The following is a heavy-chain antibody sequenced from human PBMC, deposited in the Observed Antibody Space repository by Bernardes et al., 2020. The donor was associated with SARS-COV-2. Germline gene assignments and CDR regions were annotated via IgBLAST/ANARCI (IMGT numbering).Heavy chain of an antibody. CDR1: GVSISSYY. Sequence: SETLSLTCAVSGVSISSYYWSWIRQPPGKGLEWVGYIFYSGGTNYNPSLKSRVTMSVDMPKNQLSLRLSSVTAADTAVYYCARRSVTYTQAYSYYYYMDVWGKGTTVTVSS. CDR3: ARRSVTYTQAYSYYYYMDV. V-gene: IGHV4-59*08. CDR2: IFYSGGT. J-gene: IGHJ6*03. D-gene: IGHD4-17*01.